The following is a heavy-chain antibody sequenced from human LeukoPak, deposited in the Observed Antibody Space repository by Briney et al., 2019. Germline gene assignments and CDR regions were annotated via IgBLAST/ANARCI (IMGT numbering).Heavy chain of an antibody. D-gene: IGHD2-2*01. CDR3: ARASVLGYCSSTSCYGWWFDP. CDR1: GGSIRNYY. Sequence: PSETLSLTCTVSGGSIRNYYWGWIRQPPGKGLEWIGFMFHSGSTYYNPSLKSRVTISVDTSKNQLALKLSSVTAADTAVYYCARASVLGYCSSTSCYGWWFDPWGQGTLVTVSS. CDR2: MFHSGST. J-gene: IGHJ5*02. V-gene: IGHV4-39*01.